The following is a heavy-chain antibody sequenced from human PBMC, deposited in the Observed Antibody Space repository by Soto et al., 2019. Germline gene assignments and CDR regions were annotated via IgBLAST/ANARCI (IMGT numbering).Heavy chain of an antibody. V-gene: IGHV3-21*01. CDR3: ARGERVGDPMFDY. CDR2: RTTTTSTYI. CDR1: GFDFSDYR. J-gene: IGHJ4*02. Sequence: PGGSLRLSCVASGFDFSDYRLNCVRQVPGKGLEWFSSRTTTTSTYIHYADSVTGRFTIFRDSTKNSVCLQMDSLKAEDTAIYYGARGERVGDPMFDYWGQGTLVTVSS. D-gene: IGHD4-17*01.